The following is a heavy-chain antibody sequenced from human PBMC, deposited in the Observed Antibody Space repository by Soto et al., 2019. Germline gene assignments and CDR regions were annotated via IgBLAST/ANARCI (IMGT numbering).Heavy chain of an antibody. V-gene: IGHV1-69*13. Sequence: EASVKVSCKASGGTFSSYAISWVRQAPGQGLERRGGIIPIFGTANYAQKFQGRVTITADESTSTAYMELSSLRSEDTAVYYCARVSLPHSIAAAFRKEYYFDYWGQGTLVTVSS. D-gene: IGHD6-13*01. J-gene: IGHJ4*02. CDR1: GGTFSSYA. CDR3: ARVSLPHSIAAAFRKEYYFDY. CDR2: IIPIFGTA.